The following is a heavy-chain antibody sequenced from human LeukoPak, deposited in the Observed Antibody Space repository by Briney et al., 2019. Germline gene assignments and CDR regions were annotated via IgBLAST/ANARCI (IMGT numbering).Heavy chain of an antibody. V-gene: IGHV3-23*01. Sequence: GGSLRHSCAASGFTFSSYAMSWVRQAPGKGLDWVSAISGSGGSTYYADSVKGRFTISRDNSKNTLYLQMNSLRAEDTAVYYCAKWTGHSGWGDYWGQGTLVTVSS. J-gene: IGHJ4*02. CDR2: ISGSGGST. D-gene: IGHD6-19*01. CDR3: AKWTGHSGWGDY. CDR1: GFTFSSYA.